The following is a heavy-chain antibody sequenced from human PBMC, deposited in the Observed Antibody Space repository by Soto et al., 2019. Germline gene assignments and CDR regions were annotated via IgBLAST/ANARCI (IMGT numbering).Heavy chain of an antibody. D-gene: IGHD3-10*01. J-gene: IGHJ4*02. Sequence: QVQLVQSGAEVKKPGSSVKVSCKASGGTFSSYTISWVRQAPGQGLEWMGRIIPILGIANYAQKFQGRVTITADKSTSTAYMELSSLRSQDTAVYYCARHYGSGSSIIDYWGQGTLVTVSS. CDR1: GGTFSSYT. V-gene: IGHV1-69*02. CDR2: IIPILGIA. CDR3: ARHYGSGSSIIDY.